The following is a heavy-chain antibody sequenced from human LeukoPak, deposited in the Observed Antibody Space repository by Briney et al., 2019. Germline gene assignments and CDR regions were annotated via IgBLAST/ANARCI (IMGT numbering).Heavy chain of an antibody. CDR2: IYNSGSI. CDR1: GGSVPNFY. CDR3: ARATVAGAFDF. J-gene: IGHJ4*02. Sequence: SETLSLTCTVSGGSVPNFYWNWIRQSLGKRLEWIGYIYNSGSIIYNPSLKSRVAISEDTSKNQFSLKLSSVTAADTAVYYCARATVAGAFDFWGQGTLVTVPS. V-gene: IGHV4-59*02. D-gene: IGHD6-19*01.